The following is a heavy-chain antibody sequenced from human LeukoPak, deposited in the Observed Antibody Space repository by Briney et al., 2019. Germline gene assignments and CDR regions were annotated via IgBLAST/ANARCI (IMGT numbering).Heavy chain of an antibody. J-gene: IGHJ6*04. Sequence: GGTLRLSCAASGFTFSSYGMSWVRQAPGKGLEWVSAISGSRGTTYYADSVKGRFTISRDNAKNSLYLQMNSLRAEDTAVYYCAELGITMIGGVRGKGTTVTISS. CDR1: GFTFSSYG. V-gene: IGHV3-23*01. D-gene: IGHD3-10*02. CDR2: ISGSRGTT. CDR3: AELGITMIGGV.